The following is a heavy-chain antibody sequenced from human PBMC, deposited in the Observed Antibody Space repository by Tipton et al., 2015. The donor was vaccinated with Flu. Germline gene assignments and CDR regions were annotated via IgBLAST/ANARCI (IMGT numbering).Heavy chain of an antibody. CDR2: IKQDGSVK. CDR1: GFTFSSYW. Sequence: GSLRLSCAASGFTFSSYWMSWVRQAPGKGLEWVANIKQDGSVKYYVDSVMGRFTISRDNANNSLFLQMNSLGAEDTAVYYCARQLGGGDCYWGQGTLVTVSS. D-gene: IGHD2-21*01. V-gene: IGHV3-7*03. J-gene: IGHJ4*02. CDR3: ARQLGGGDCY.